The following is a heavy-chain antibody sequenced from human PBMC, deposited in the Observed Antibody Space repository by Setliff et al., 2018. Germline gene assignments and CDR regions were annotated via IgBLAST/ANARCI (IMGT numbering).Heavy chain of an antibody. D-gene: IGHD2-15*01. CDR3: ARDGAYCSGGSCYSFDY. CDR1: GGMSGTYS. V-gene: IGHV1-69*13. J-gene: IGHJ4*02. Sequence: SVKVSCKASGGMSGTYSISWVRQAPGQGLEWMGAIIPIFGTPNYTQKFQDRVTITAGVSTSTAYMELSSLRSDDTAVYYCARDGAYCSGGSCYSFDYWGQGTPVTVSS. CDR2: IIPIFGTP.